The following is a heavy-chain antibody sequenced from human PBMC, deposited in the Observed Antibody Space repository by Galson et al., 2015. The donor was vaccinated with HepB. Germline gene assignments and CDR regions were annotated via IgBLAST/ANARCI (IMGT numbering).Heavy chain of an antibody. D-gene: IGHD3-3*01. CDR1: GFTFSSYA. CDR2: ISYDGSNK. V-gene: IGHV3-30-3*01. J-gene: IGHJ6*02. CDR3: ARETSYYDFWSGYYPNYYYYGMDV. Sequence: SLRLSCAASGFTFSSYAMHWVRQAPGKGLEWVAVISYDGSNKYYADSVKGRFTISRDNSKNTLYLQMNSLRAEDTAVYYCARETSYYDFWSGYYPNYYYYGMDVWGQGTTVTVSS.